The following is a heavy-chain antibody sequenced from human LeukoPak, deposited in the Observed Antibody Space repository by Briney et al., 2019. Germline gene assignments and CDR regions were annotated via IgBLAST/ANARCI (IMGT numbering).Heavy chain of an antibody. V-gene: IGHV1-2*02. CDR2: INPNSGGT. J-gene: IGHJ3*02. D-gene: IGHD3-22*01. CDR3: ARESSPHYYDSSGYTTEDAFDI. CDR1: GYTFTGYY. Sequence: GASVKVSCKASGYTFTGYYMHWVRQAPGQGLEWMGWINPNSGGTNYAQKFQGRVTMTRDTSISTAYMELSRLRSDDTAVYYCARESSPHYYDSSGYTTEDAFDIWGQGTMVTVSS.